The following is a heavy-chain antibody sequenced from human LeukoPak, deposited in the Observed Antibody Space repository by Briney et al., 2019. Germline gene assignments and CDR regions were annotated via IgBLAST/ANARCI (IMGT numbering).Heavy chain of an antibody. J-gene: IGHJ5*02. CDR2: IDSSGNA. D-gene: IGHD3-10*01. Sequence: PSETLSLTCTVSGGSITTSGYYWGWIRQSPGKGLEYFASIDSSGNAYYNPSLQSRVTISADTSKNQFSLKLSSVTAADTAVYYCARDSGTSSGSYSWFDPWGQGTLVTVSS. V-gene: IGHV4-39*07. CDR3: ARDSGTSSGSYSWFDP. CDR1: GGSITTSGYY.